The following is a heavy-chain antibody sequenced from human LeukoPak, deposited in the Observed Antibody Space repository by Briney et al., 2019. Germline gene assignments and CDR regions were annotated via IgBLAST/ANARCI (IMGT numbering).Heavy chain of an antibody. D-gene: IGHD2-21*01. V-gene: IGHV6-1*01. Sequence: SQTLSLTRAISGDSLVTNNVAWIWIRQSPSRGLEWLGRTYLRSKWYNEYAVSVKSRITINPDTSRNHFSLQLDSLIPEDTAVYYCTRGKYSGFDIWGQGTMVTVSS. J-gene: IGHJ3*02. CDR3: TRGKYSGFDI. CDR1: GDSLVTNNVA. CDR2: TYLRSKWYN.